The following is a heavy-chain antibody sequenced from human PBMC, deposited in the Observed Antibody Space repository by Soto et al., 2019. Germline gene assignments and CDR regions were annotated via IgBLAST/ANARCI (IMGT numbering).Heavy chain of an antibody. CDR2: IIPIFGTA. Sequence: QVQLVQSGAEVKKPGSSVKVSCKASGGTFSSYAISWVRQAPGQGLEWMGGIIPIFGTANYAQKFQGRVTITADESTSTAYMELSSLRSEDTAVYYCARDDGEQWLVRGYNWFDPWGQGTLVTVSS. D-gene: IGHD6-19*01. CDR1: GGTFSSYA. CDR3: ARDDGEQWLVRGYNWFDP. V-gene: IGHV1-69*12. J-gene: IGHJ5*02.